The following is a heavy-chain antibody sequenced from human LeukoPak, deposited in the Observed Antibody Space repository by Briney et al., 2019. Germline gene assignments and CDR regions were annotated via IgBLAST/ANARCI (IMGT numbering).Heavy chain of an antibody. CDR1: GGSISSYY. CDR3: GGTRITMVRGVTHNDY. D-gene: IGHD3-10*01. J-gene: IGHJ4*02. V-gene: IGHV4-4*07. CDR2: IYTSGST. Sequence: SETLSLTCTVSGGSISSYYWSWIRQPAGKGLEWIGRIYTSGSTNYNPSLKSRVTMSVDTSKNQFSLKLSSVTAADTAVYYCGGTRITMVRGVTHNDYWGQGTLVTVSS.